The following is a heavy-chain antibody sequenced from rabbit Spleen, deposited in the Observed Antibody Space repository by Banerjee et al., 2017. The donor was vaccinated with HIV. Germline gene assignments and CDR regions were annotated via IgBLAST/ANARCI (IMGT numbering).Heavy chain of an antibody. CDR1: GFDFSSNA. Sequence: QEQLEESGGDLVKPEGTLTLTCTASGFDFSSNAMCWVRQAPGKGLEWISCIAGSSSGFTYSATWAKGRFTCSKTSSTTVTLQMTSLTVADTATYFCARDPGSSFSSYGMALWGQGTLVTVS. V-gene: IGHV1S45*01. CDR2: IAGSSSGFT. J-gene: IGHJ6*01. CDR3: ARDPGSSFSSYGMAL. D-gene: IGHD8-1*01.